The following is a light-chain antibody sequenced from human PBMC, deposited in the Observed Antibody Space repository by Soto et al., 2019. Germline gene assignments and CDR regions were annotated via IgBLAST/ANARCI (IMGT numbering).Light chain of an antibody. CDR2: DAS. J-gene: IGKJ4*01. Sequence: VLVELRATLTLSPRERATLSCRASQSVSSYLAWYQQKPGQAPRRLIYDASNRATGIPARFSGSGSGTDFTFTISSLEPEDFAVYYCQQPSLTFGGGTKVDIK. CDR3: QQPSLT. CDR1: QSVSSY. V-gene: IGKV3-11*01.